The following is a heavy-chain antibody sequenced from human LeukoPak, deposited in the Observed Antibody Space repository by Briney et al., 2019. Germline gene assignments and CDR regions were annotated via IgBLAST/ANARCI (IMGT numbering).Heavy chain of an antibody. CDR3: ARDGVGYCSSASCYYFDY. J-gene: IGHJ4*02. D-gene: IGHD2-2*01. Sequence: SETLSLTCAVYGGSFSGYYWSWIRQPPGKGLEWIGEINHSGSTNYNPSLKSRVTISVDTSKNQFSLKLSSVTAADTAVYYCARDGVGYCSSASCYYFDYWGQGTLVTDSS. CDR1: GGSFSGYY. CDR2: INHSGST. V-gene: IGHV4-34*01.